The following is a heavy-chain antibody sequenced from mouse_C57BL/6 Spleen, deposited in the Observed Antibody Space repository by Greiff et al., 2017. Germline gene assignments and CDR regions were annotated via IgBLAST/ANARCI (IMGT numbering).Heavy chain of an antibody. J-gene: IGHJ2*01. V-gene: IGHV5-17*01. D-gene: IGHD1-1*01. CDR2: ISSGSSTI. Sequence: EVKVVESGGGLVKPGGSLKLSCAASGFTFSDYGMHWVRQAPEKGLEWVAYISSGSSTIYYADTVKGRFTISRDNAKNTLFLQMTSLRSEDTAMYYCARGIIYYYGSSADYFDYWGQGTTLTVSS. CDR1: GFTFSDYG. CDR3: ARGIIYYYGSSADYFDY.